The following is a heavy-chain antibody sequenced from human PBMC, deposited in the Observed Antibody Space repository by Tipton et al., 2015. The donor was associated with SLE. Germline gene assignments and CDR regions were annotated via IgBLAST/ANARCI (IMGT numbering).Heavy chain of an antibody. V-gene: IGHV1-69*05. J-gene: IGHJ3*01. Sequence: QSGPEVKKPGSSVKVSCKASGGTFSSYAISWVRQAPGQGLEWMGGIIPIFGTANYAQKFQGRVTITTDESTRTAYMELSSLRAEDTAVFYCARGVEIGVKAFDVWGQGKMVTVSS. CDR2: IIPIFGTA. CDR3: ARGVEIGVKAFDV. CDR1: GGTFSSYA. D-gene: IGHD3-16*01.